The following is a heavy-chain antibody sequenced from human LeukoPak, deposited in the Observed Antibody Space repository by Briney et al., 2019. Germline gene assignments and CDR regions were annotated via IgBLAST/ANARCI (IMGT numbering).Heavy chain of an antibody. J-gene: IGHJ4*02. Sequence: GGSLRLSCEASGFIFSNYGMHWVRQAPGKGLERVALIWYDGKTKFHADSVKGRFTISRDNSGNTLFLQMSSLRVEDTAIYYCAREWGRIAVAGGPGYWGQGALVTVSS. CDR2: IWYDGKTK. CDR3: AREWGRIAVAGGPGY. D-gene: IGHD6-19*01. CDR1: GFIFSNYG. V-gene: IGHV3-33*01.